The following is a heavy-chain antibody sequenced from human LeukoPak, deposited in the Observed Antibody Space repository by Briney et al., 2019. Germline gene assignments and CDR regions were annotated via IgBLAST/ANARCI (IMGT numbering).Heavy chain of an antibody. CDR2: INPSGGST. V-gene: IGHV1-46*03. CDR1: GYTFTSYY. Sequence: ASVKVSCKASGYTFTSYYMHWVRQAPGQGLEWMGLINPSGGSTSYAQKFQGRVTMTRDTSTSTVYMELSSLRSEDTAVYYCARGSRVTMVRGVLNWFDPWGQGTLVTVSS. J-gene: IGHJ5*02. D-gene: IGHD3-10*01. CDR3: ARGSRVTMVRGVLNWFDP.